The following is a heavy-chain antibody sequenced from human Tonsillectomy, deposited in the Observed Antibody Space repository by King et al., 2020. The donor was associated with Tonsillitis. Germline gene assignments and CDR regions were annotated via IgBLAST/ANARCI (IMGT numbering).Heavy chain of an antibody. D-gene: IGHD6-19*01. Sequence: QLVQSGGGVVQPGRSLRLSCAASGFTFSSYGMHWVRQAPGKGLEWVAVISYDGSNKYYADSVKGRFTISRDNSKNTLYLQMNSLRAEDTAVYYCAKDLHSSGWYRDDDRDYYYYYGMDVWGQGTPVTVSS. J-gene: IGHJ6*01. V-gene: IGHV3-30*18. CDR1: GFTFSSYG. CDR2: ISYDGSNK. CDR3: AKDLHSSGWYRDDDRDYYYYYGMDV.